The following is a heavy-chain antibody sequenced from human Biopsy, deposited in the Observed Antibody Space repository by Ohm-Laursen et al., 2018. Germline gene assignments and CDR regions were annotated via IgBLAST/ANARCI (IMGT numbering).Heavy chain of an antibody. CDR1: GVTLSGYA. Sequence: SLRLSCTAPGVTLSGYAMNWVRQAPGKGLKWVSSITGGGNYINYADSVRGRFTISRDNSKNSVYLVMSSLRAEDTAVYFCATAAYAPPYFDLWGRGTVVTVSS. CDR2: ITGGGNYI. CDR3: ATAAYAPPYFDL. J-gene: IGHJ4*02. V-gene: IGHV3-21*06. D-gene: IGHD4-17*01.